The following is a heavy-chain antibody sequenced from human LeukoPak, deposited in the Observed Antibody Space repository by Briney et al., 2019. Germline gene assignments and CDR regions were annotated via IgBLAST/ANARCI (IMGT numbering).Heavy chain of an antibody. CDR3: ARHETQYYSAFDI. CDR2: IYSGGST. CDR1: GFTVSSNY. D-gene: IGHD3-10*01. V-gene: IGHV3-53*01. J-gene: IGHJ3*02. Sequence: GGSLRLSCAASGFTVSSNYMSWVRQAPGKGLEWVSVIYSGGSTYYADSVKGRFTISRDNSKNTLYLQMTSLRAEDTAVYYCARHETQYYSAFDIWGQGTMVTVSS.